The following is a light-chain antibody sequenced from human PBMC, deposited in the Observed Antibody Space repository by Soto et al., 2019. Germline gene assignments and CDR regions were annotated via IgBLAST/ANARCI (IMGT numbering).Light chain of an antibody. J-gene: IGKJ5*01. V-gene: IGKV3-11*01. CDR2: DAS. CDR3: QQRSNWPPGGP. Sequence: EIVLTQSPATLSLSPWERATLSCRASQSVSSYLAWYQQKPRQAPRLLIYDASNRATGIPARFSGSGSGTDFTLPISSLEPEDFAVYYCQQRSNWPPGGPFGQGTRLEIK. CDR1: QSVSSY.